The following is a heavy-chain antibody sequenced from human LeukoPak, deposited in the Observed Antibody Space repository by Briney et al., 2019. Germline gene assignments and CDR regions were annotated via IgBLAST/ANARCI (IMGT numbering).Heavy chain of an antibody. D-gene: IGHD3-10*01. CDR1: GGSTGSSY. J-gene: IGHJ6*02. CDR3: ASSMVRGVIGYYYGMDV. V-gene: IGHV4-59*01. Sequence: SETLSVTCTVPGGSTGSSYWSWGREPPGEGLECSGYIYYKGNTNHNTSLKSRVTISVDTSKSQFSLKRSSATAADTAVYYCASSMVRGVIGYYYGMDVWGQGTMVTASS. CDR2: IYYKGNT.